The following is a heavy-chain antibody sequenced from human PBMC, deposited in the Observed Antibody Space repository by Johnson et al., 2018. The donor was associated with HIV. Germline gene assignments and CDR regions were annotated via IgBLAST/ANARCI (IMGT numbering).Heavy chain of an antibody. CDR1: GFIFSSYP. Sequence: QVQLVESGGGVVQPEISLSLACAASGFIFSSYPMHWVRQAPSKGLEWVAVMSCDGSNKYYADSVTRRLTISRDNAKNMVYLQMNSLRPEDTAVYYCARDGRDLVTRGSFDVWGQGTVVTVSS. V-gene: IGHV3-30*14. J-gene: IGHJ3*01. CDR2: MSCDGSNK. D-gene: IGHD3-9*01. CDR3: ARDGRDLVTRGSFDV.